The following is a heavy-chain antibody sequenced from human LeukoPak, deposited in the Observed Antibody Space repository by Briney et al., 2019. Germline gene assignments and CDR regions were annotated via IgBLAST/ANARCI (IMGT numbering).Heavy chain of an antibody. D-gene: IGHD1-7*01. CDR1: GFTFSSYW. Sequence: PGGSLRLSCAASGFTFSSYWMSWVRQAPGKGLEGVANIKQDGSEKYYADSVKGRFTISRDNAKNSLYLQMNSLRAEDTAVYYCARDFRNYYFDYWGQGTLVTVSS. CDR3: ARDFRNYYFDY. CDR2: IKQDGSEK. V-gene: IGHV3-7*04. J-gene: IGHJ4*02.